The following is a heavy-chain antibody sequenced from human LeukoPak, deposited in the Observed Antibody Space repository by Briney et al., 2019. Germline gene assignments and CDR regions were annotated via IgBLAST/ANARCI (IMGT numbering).Heavy chain of an antibody. V-gene: IGHV4-38-2*02. Sequence: PSETLSLTCLVSCYSISRGDYWGWVRQPPGKGLEGIGSIYHSGSTYYNPSLKSRVTISIDTSKNHFSLNLSSVTAADTAVYYCARGLFGVVIDKFDYWGQGTLVTVSS. CDR3: ARGLFGVVIDKFDY. CDR2: IYHSGST. J-gene: IGHJ4*02. CDR1: CYSISRGDY. D-gene: IGHD3-3*01.